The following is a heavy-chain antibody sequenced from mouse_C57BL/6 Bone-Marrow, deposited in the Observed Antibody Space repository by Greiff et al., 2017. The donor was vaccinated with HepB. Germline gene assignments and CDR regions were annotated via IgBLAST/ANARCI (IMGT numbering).Heavy chain of an antibody. CDR2: IDPENGDT. CDR3: TTAYVLFDY. Sequence: EVQLQQSGAELVRPGASVKLSCTASGFNIKDDYMHWVKQRPEQGLEWIGWIDPENGDTEYASKFQGKATITADTSSNTAYLQLSSLTSEDTAVYYCTTAYVLFDYWGQGTTLTVSS. CDR1: GFNIKDDY. V-gene: IGHV14-4*01. J-gene: IGHJ2*01. D-gene: IGHD6-5*01.